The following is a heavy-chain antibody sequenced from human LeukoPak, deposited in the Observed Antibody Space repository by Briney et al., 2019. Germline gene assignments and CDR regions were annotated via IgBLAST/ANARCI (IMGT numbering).Heavy chain of an antibody. CDR1: GFTFSSYA. D-gene: IGHD3-22*01. CDR3: AKESHYDTSGFYFTAFDF. V-gene: IGHV3-7*03. J-gene: IGHJ4*02. CDR2: IKQDGSDK. Sequence: PGRSLRLSCAASGFTFSSYAMHWVRQAPGEGLEWVANIKQDGSDKYYVDSVTGRFTISRDNAKNSLYLQMNSLRAEDTAVYYCAKESHYDTSGFYFTAFDFWGQGTLVTVSS.